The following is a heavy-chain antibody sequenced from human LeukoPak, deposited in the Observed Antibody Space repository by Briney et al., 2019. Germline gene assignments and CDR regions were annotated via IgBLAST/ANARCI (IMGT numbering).Heavy chain of an antibody. CDR2: IYYSGST. Sequence: PSETLSLTCTVSGGSISSGGYYWSWIRQHPGKGLEWIGYIYYSGSTYYNPSLKSRVTISVDTSKNQFSLKLSSVTAADTAVYYCAREGYYDSSGYYYFDYWGQGTLVTVSS. CDR1: GGSISSGGYY. J-gene: IGHJ4*02. D-gene: IGHD3-22*01. V-gene: IGHV4-31*03. CDR3: AREGYYDSSGYYYFDY.